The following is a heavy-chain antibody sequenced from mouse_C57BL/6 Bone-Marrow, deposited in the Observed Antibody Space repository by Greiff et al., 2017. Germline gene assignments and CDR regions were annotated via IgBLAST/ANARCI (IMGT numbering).Heavy chain of an antibody. J-gene: IGHJ3*01. D-gene: IGHD3-2*02. V-gene: IGHV1-72*01. CDR2: IDPNSGGT. CDR1: GYTFTSYW. CDR3: ARQLRLRGAPSGFAY. Sequence: QVQLKQSGAELVKPGASVKLSCKASGYTFTSYWMHWVKQRPGRGLEWIGRIDPNSGGTKYNEKLKSKATLTVDKPSSTAYMQLSSLTSEDSAVYYCARQLRLRGAPSGFAYWGQGTLVTVSA.